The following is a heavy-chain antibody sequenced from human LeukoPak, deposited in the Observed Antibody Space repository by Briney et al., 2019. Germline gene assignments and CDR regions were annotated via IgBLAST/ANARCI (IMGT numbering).Heavy chain of an antibody. V-gene: IGHV3-21*01. J-gene: IGHJ6*03. CDR2: ISSGSSYI. CDR3: ATYCGSRSLGLHYYSMDV. Sequence: PSETLSLTCTVSGGSISSSSYYWGWIRQPPGKGLEWVSFISSGSSYICYADSVKGRFTISRDNAKNSLYLQMNTLRAEDTAVYYCATYCGSRSLGLHYYSMDVWGKGTTVTVSS. D-gene: IGHD3-10*01. CDR1: GGSISSSS.